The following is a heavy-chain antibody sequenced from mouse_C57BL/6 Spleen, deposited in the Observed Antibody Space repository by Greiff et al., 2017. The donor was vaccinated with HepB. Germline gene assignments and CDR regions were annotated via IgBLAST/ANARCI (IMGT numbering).Heavy chain of an antibody. V-gene: IGHV5-9-1*02. CDR1: GFTFSSYA. CDR3: TRDGYYGNYGYAMDY. J-gene: IGHJ4*01. CDR2: ISSGGDYI. Sequence: VQVVESGEGLVKPGGSLKLSCAASGFTFSSYAMSWVRQTPEKRLEWVAYISSGGDYIYYADTVKGRFTISRDNARNTLYLQMSSLKSEDTAMYYCTRDGYYGNYGYAMDYWGQGTSVTVSS. D-gene: IGHD2-1*01.